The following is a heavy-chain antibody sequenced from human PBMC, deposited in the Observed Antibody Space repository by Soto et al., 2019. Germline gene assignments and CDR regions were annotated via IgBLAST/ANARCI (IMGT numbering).Heavy chain of an antibody. J-gene: IGHJ5*02. Sequence: KPSETLSLTCAVSGYSISSGYYWGWIRQPPGKGLEWIGSIYHSGSTYYNPSLKSRVTISVDTSKNQFSLKLSSVTAADTAVYYCARGLGPANWFDPWGQGTLVTVS. CDR1: GYSISSGYY. CDR2: IYHSGST. CDR3: ARGLGPANWFDP. V-gene: IGHV4-38-2*01. D-gene: IGHD3-16*01.